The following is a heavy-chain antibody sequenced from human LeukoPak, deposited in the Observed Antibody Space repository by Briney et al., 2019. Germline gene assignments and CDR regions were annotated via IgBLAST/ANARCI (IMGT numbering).Heavy chain of an antibody. CDR2: IIPILGIA. CDR1: GGTFSSYA. D-gene: IGHD3-9*01. CDR3: ARKFKNILTGSYVDY. V-gene: IGHV1-69*04. Sequence: SVKVSCKASGGTFSSYAISWVRQAPGQGLEWMGRIIPILGIANYAQKFQGRVTITADKSTSTAYMELSSLRSEDTAVYYCARKFKNILTGSYVDYWGQGTLVSVSS. J-gene: IGHJ4*02.